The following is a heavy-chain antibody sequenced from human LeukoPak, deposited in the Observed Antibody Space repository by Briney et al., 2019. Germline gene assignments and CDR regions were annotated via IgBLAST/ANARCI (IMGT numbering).Heavy chain of an antibody. Sequence: ASVKVSCKASGYTVTDYYMHWVRQAPGHGLEWMGWIYPDSGGTNYAQKFQGRVTMTRDTSISTAYMGLSRLTSDDTAVYYCARGRSDYYLDSWGQGTLVTVSS. CDR3: ARGRSDYYLDS. D-gene: IGHD3-10*01. V-gene: IGHV1-2*02. CDR1: GYTVTDYY. CDR2: IYPDSGGT. J-gene: IGHJ4*02.